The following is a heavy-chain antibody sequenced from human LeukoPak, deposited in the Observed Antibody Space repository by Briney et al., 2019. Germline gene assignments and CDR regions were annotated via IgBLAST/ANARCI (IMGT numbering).Heavy chain of an antibody. CDR1: GFTFSSYS. Sequence: GGSLRLSCAASGFTFSSYSMNWVRQAPGKGLEWVSYISSSSSTIYYADSVKGRFTISRDNAENSLYLQMNSLRAEDAAVYYCARDHDYVWGSYRLDYWGQGTLVTVSS. CDR3: ARDHDYVWGSYRLDY. V-gene: IGHV3-48*04. D-gene: IGHD3-16*02. CDR2: ISSSSSTI. J-gene: IGHJ4*02.